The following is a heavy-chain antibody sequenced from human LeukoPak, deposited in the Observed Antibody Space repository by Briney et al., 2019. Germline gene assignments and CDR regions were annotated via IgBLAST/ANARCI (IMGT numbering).Heavy chain of an antibody. CDR1: GFTVGNNY. CDR2: IFSHGET. CDR3: ARDPPAVSINTYA. J-gene: IGHJ4*02. V-gene: IGHV3-66*01. Sequence: GGSLRLSCAASGFTVGNNYMNWVRQAPGKGLEWVSLIFSHGETSYADSVKGRFTISRDNSRNTLYLQMSGLRVEDTAVYYCARDPPAVSINTYAWGQGTLVTVSS. D-gene: IGHD2-8*01.